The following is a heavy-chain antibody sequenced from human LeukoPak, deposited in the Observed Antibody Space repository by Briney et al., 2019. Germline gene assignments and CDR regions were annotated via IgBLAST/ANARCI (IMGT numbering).Heavy chain of an antibody. CDR2: IFHSANT. Sequence: SETLSLTCTVSGGSISSSSYYWGWIRQPPGKGLEWIGSIFHSANTYYNPSLKSRVTISVDTSKNQFSLKMSSVTAADTAVYYCARDRSLYYYDSSGSNWFDPWGQGTLVTVSS. CDR1: GGSISSSSYY. D-gene: IGHD3-22*01. V-gene: IGHV4-39*07. CDR3: ARDRSLYYYDSSGSNWFDP. J-gene: IGHJ5*02.